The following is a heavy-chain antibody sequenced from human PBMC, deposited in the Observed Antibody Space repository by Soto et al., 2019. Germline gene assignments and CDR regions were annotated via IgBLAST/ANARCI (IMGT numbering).Heavy chain of an antibody. Sequence: GLDLAWLALIYWDDDKRYSPSLKSRLTITKDTSKNQVVLTMTNMDPVDTATYYCAHRRGRYNGRLLRYYYFDYWGQGTLVTVSS. V-gene: IGHV2-5*02. CDR2: IYWDDDK. CDR3: AHRRGRYNGRLLRYYYFDY. D-gene: IGHD2-15*01. J-gene: IGHJ4*02.